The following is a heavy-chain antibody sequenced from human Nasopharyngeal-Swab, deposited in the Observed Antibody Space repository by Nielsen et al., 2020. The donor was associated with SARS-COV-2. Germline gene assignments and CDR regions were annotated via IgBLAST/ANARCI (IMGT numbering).Heavy chain of an antibody. CDR2: INAGNDNT. CDR1: GYTFTSYA. Sequence: ASVKVSCKASGYTFTSYAMHWVRQAPGQRLEWMGWINAGNDNTKYSQKFQGRVTITRDTSASTAYMELSSLRSEDTAVYYCARWTMGLRAFDIWGQGTMVTVSS. CDR3: ARWTMGLRAFDI. D-gene: IGHD3-16*01. V-gene: IGHV1-3*01. J-gene: IGHJ3*02.